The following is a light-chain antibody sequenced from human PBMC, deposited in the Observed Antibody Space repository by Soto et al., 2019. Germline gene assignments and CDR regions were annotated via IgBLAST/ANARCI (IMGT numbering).Light chain of an antibody. CDR1: APVIGAYNY. CDR2: GVR. J-gene: IGLJ1*01. V-gene: IGLV2-14*01. CDR3: SSFTTSRFYV. Sequence: QSVLTQPASVSGSPGQSITISCTGNAPVIGAYNYVSWYQQHPGKAPRLLIHGVRNRPPGIASRFSASKSGLTASLTISGLQAEYEADYYCSSFTTSRFYVCGPGTKVTVL.